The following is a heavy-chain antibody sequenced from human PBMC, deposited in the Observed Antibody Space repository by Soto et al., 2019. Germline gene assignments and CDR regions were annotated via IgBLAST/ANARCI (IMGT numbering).Heavy chain of an antibody. Sequence: SETLYLTCTVSGGSVSSGDFYWSWIRQPPGKGLEWIGYIYYSGSTYYNPSLKSRVIISVDTSKNQFSLKVNSVTAADTAVYYCARTSVTAMDFNHWGQGALVTVSS. CDR1: GGSVSSGDFY. D-gene: IGHD4-17*01. V-gene: IGHV4-30-4*01. CDR3: ARTSVTAMDFNH. J-gene: IGHJ4*02. CDR2: IYYSGST.